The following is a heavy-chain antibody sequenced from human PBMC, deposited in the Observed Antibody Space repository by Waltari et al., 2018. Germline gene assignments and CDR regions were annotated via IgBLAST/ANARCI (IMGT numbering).Heavy chain of an antibody. D-gene: IGHD3-10*01. Sequence: QVQLQESGPGLVKPSGTLSLTCAVSGGSISSSNWWSWVRQPPGKGLEWIGEIYHIGGTNSNPSLKGRVTISVDKSKNQFSLKLSSVTSADTAVYYCAREGTLLWFGELSRYYGMDVWGQGTTVTVSS. V-gene: IGHV4-4*02. CDR2: IYHIGGT. J-gene: IGHJ6*02. CDR1: GGSISSSNW. CDR3: AREGTLLWFGELSRYYGMDV.